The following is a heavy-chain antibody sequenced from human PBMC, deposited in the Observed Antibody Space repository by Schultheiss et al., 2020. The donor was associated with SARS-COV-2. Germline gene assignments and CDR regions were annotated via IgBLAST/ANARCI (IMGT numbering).Heavy chain of an antibody. CDR3: AFPAAIPEGYYYYGMDV. CDR2: ISYDGSNK. V-gene: IGHV3-30*03. D-gene: IGHD2-2*02. Sequence: GGSLRLSCAASGFTFSSYGMHWVRQAPGKGLEWVAVISYDGSNKYYADSVKGRFTISRDNSKNTLYLQMNSLRAEDTAVYYCAFPAAIPEGYYYYGMDVWGQGTTVTVSS. J-gene: IGHJ6*02. CDR1: GFTFSSYG.